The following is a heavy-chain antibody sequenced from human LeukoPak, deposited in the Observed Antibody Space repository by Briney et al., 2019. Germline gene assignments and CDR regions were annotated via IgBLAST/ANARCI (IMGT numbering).Heavy chain of an antibody. CDR2: VYYSGST. CDR3: ARVGGGYPADP. D-gene: IGHD2-15*01. Sequence: SQTLSLTCTVSGGSISSGGYYWSWIRQHPGKGLEWIGYVYYSGSTYHNPSLKSRVTISVDTSKNQFSLKLSSVTAADTAVYYCARVGGGYPADPWGQGTLVTVSS. V-gene: IGHV4-31*03. CDR1: GGSISSGGYY. J-gene: IGHJ5*02.